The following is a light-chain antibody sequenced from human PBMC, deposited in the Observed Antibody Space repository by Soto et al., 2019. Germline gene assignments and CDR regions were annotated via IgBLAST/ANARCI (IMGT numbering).Light chain of an antibody. Sequence: VGERDIITRRASQDISSYLVWYQQKPGKAPKLLIYAASTLQSGVPSRFSGSGCGTDFTLSRSWLQPEVFITFYCQHLKAFGQGTKVDI. CDR3: QHLKA. CDR1: QDISSY. J-gene: IGKJ1*01. V-gene: IGKV1-9*01. CDR2: AAS.